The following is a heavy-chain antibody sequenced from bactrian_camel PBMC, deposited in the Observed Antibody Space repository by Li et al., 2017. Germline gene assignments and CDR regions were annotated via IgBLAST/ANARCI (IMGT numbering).Heavy chain of an antibody. CDR1: GFTFSTYY. V-gene: IGHV3S40*01. Sequence: VQLVESGGGLVQPGGSLRLSCAASGFTFSTYYMSWVRQAPGKGLEQVSRIHSGSGTTEYGDSVKGRFTISSDNAKSTWYLQMNSLKPEDTAVYYCATNLLYWGQGTQVTVS. CDR2: IHSGSGTT. J-gene: IGHJ4*01. D-gene: IGHD2*01. CDR3: ATNLLY.